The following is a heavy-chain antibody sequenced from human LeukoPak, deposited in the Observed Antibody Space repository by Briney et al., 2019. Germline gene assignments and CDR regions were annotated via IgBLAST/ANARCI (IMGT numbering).Heavy chain of an antibody. J-gene: IGHJ4*02. CDR2: IYTSGST. CDR3: ARETTGLARYFDY. V-gene: IGHV4-4*07. D-gene: IGHD4-17*01. Sequence: SETLPLTCTVFGNSISSYYWSWIRQPAGKGLEWIGRIYTSGSTNYNPSLKSRVTMSVDTSKNQFSLNLSSVTAADTAFYYCARETTGLARYFDYWGQGTLVTVSS. CDR1: GNSISSYY.